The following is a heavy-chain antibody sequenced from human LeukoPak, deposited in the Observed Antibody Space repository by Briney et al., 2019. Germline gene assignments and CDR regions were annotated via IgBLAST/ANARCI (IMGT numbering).Heavy chain of an antibody. J-gene: IGHJ4*02. D-gene: IGHD6-13*01. CDR3: AKDRVTAAGYYFDY. Sequence: GGSLRLSCAASGFTFSSYNMNWVRQAPGKGLEWVSSISSSSTYIYYADSVKGRFTISRDNSKNTLYLQMTSLRAEDTAVYYCAKDRVTAAGYYFDYWGQGTLVTVSS. CDR2: ISSSSTYI. V-gene: IGHV3-21*01. CDR1: GFTFSSYN.